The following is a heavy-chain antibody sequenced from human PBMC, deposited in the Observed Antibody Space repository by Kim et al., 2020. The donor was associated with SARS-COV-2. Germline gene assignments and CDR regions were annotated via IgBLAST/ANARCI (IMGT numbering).Heavy chain of an antibody. CDR1: GYTFTGYY. CDR2: INPNSGGT. D-gene: IGHD3-10*01. Sequence: ASVKVSCKASGYTFTGYYMHWVRQAPGQGLEWMGWINPNSGGTNYAQKFQGWVTMTRDTSISTAYMELSRLRSDDTAVYYCARHSIAEQYGSVGLYYYGMDAWGQGTTVTVSS. V-gene: IGHV1-2*04. J-gene: IGHJ6*02. CDR3: ARHSIAEQYGSVGLYYYGMDA.